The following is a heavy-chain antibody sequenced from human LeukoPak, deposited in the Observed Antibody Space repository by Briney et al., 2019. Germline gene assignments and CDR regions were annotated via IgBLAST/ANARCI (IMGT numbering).Heavy chain of an antibody. CDR1: GFTFDDYA. CDR3: AREAGPRAYYGMDV. J-gene: IGHJ6*02. CDR2: ISWNSGSI. V-gene: IGHV3-9*01. D-gene: IGHD1-14*01. Sequence: PGGSLRLSCAASGFTFDDYAMHWVRQAPGKGLEWVSGISWNSGSIGYADSVKGRFTISRDNAKNSLYLQMNSLRAEDTAVYYCAREAGPRAYYGMDVWGQGTTVTVSS.